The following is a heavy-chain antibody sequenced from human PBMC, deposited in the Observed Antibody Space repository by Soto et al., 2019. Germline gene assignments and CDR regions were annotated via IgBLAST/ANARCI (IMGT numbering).Heavy chain of an antibody. Sequence: EVQLVESGGGLVQPGGSLRLSCAASGFTFSSYDMHWVRQATGKGLEWVSAIGTAGDTYYPGSVKGRFTISRENAKNSLYLQMNSLRAEDTAVYYCAKDRHYYGSGSYLFGYWGQGTLVTVSS. V-gene: IGHV3-13*01. J-gene: IGHJ4*02. CDR2: IGTAGDT. D-gene: IGHD3-10*01. CDR3: AKDRHYYGSGSYLFGY. CDR1: GFTFSSYD.